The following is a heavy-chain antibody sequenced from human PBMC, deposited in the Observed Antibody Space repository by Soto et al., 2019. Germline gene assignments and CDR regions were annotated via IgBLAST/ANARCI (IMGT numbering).Heavy chain of an antibody. CDR1: GYTFTGYY. CDR3: ASGYYDFWSGYYWFDP. Sequence: QVPLVQSGAEVKKPGSSVKVSCKASGYTFTGYYMHWVRQAPGQGLEWMGWINPNSGGTNYAQKFQGRVTMTRDTSISTAYMELSRLRSDDTAVYYCASGYYDFWSGYYWFDPWGQGTLVTVSS. CDR2: INPNSGGT. V-gene: IGHV1-2*02. D-gene: IGHD3-3*01. J-gene: IGHJ5*02.